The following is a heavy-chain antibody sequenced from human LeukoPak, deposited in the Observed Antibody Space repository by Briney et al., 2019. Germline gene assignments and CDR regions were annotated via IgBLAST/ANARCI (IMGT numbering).Heavy chain of an antibody. D-gene: IGHD3-10*01. CDR1: RGSISSSNW. V-gene: IGHV4-4*02. J-gene: IGHJ3*02. CDR3: AVGGVYLRGGAEAFDI. CDR2: IYHSGST. Sequence: PSETLSLTCAVSRGSISSSNWWSWVRQPPGKGLEWIGEIYHSGSTNYNPSLKSRVTISVDKSKNQFSLKLSSVTAADTAVYYCAVGGVYLRGGAEAFDIWGQGTMVTVSS.